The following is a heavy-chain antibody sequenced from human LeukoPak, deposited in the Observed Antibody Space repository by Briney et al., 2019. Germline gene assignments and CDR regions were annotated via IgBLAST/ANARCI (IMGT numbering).Heavy chain of an antibody. D-gene: IGHD1-20*01. CDR3: ARSRNNWNHS. CDR1: GDSISSDRI. CDR2: FHHSGTT. J-gene: IGHJ4*02. V-gene: IGHV4-38-2*02. Sequence: SETLSLTCTVSGDSISSDRIWGWSRQPPGKGQEWIGSFHHSGTTYYNASLKSRVTISIDTSKNQFSLKLSSVTAADTALYSCARSRNNWNHSWGQGTLVTVSS.